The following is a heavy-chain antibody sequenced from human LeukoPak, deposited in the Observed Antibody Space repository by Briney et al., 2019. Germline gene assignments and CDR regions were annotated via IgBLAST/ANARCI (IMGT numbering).Heavy chain of an antibody. D-gene: IGHD3-16*02. CDR2: ISDSGGST. Sequence: PGGSLRLSCAASGITFSRFWMSWVRQAPGKGLEWASAISDSGGSTYYADSVKGRFTISRDNSKNTLYLQMNSLRAEDTAVYYCAKGEKTRPFGGVIDYWGQGTLVTVSS. CDR3: AKGEKTRPFGGVIDY. J-gene: IGHJ4*02. CDR1: GITFSRFW. V-gene: IGHV3-23*01.